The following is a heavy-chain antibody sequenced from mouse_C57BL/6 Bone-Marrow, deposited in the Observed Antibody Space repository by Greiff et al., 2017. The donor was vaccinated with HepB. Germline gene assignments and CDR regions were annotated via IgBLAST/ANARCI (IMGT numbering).Heavy chain of an antibody. V-gene: IGHV1-82*01. J-gene: IGHJ3*01. D-gene: IGHD2-10*01. CDR2: IYPGDGDT. CDR1: GYAFSSSW. Sequence: VQLQQSGPELVKPGASVKISCKASGYAFSSSWMNWVKQRPGKGLEWIGRIYPGDGDTNYNGKFKGKATLTADKSSSTAYMQLSSLTSEDSAVYFCATSYYCNSWFAYWGQGTLVTVSA. CDR3: ATSYYCNSWFAY.